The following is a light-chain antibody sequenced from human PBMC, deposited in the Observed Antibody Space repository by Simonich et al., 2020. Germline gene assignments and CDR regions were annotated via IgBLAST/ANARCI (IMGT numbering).Light chain of an antibody. CDR2: DAS. Sequence: AIQLTQSPFSLSASVGDSVTITCRASQGISSALAWYQQKTGKAPKLLIYDASSLESGVPSRFSGSGSGTDFTLTISSLQPEDFATYDCQQFNSYPRTFGQGTKVEIK. J-gene: IGKJ1*01. CDR1: QGISSA. V-gene: IGKV1-13*02. CDR3: QQFNSYPRT.